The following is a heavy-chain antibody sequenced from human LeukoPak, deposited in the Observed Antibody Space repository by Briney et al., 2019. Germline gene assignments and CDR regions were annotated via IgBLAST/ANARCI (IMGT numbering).Heavy chain of an antibody. Sequence: GGPLGLSFAASGFRFMYYGMHWVRQAQGKGLEGGAVIWYDGSNKYYADSVKGRFTISRDNSKNTVYLQMNSLRVEDTAVYYCARGFGAEMGAFDIWGQGTMVAVSS. CDR3: ARGFGAEMGAFDI. CDR1: GFRFMYYG. CDR2: IWYDGSNK. J-gene: IGHJ3*02. D-gene: IGHD5-24*01. V-gene: IGHV3-33*01.